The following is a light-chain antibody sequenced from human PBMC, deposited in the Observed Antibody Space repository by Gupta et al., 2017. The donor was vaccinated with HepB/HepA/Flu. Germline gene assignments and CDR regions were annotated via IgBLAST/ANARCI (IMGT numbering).Light chain of an antibody. CDR1: SSNIGAGYD. Sequence: QSMLTQPPSVSGAPGQRVTISCTGSSSNIGAGYDVHWYQQLPGTAPKLLIYDNTNRPSGVPDRFSGSKSGTSASRAITGLRAEDEADYYCQSFDSSLSGHIFFGGGTKLTVL. CDR2: DNT. CDR3: QSFDSSLSGHIF. J-gene: IGLJ2*01. V-gene: IGLV1-40*01.